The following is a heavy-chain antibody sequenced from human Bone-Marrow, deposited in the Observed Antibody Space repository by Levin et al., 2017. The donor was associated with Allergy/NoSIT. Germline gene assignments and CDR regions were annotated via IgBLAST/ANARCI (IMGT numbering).Heavy chain of an antibody. Sequence: GASVKVSCKASGYTFTSYGISWVRQAPGQGLEWMGWISAYNGNTNYAQKLQGRVTMTTDTSTSTAYMELRSLRSDDTAVYYCARDCYSSSFSGSYYYGMDVWGQGTTVTVSS. CDR2: ISAYNGNT. CDR3: ARDCYSSSFSGSYYYGMDV. V-gene: IGHV1-18*01. CDR1: GYTFTSYG. D-gene: IGHD6-13*01. J-gene: IGHJ6*02.